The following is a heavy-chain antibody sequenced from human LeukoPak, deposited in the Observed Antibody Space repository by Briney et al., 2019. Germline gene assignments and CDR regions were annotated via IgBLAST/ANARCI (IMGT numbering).Heavy chain of an antibody. J-gene: IGHJ3*02. V-gene: IGHV1-2*02. D-gene: IGHD4-23*01. CDR1: GYTFTGYY. CDR3: ARRLGLRWDLQAFDI. Sequence: GASVKVSCKASGYTFTGYYIHWVRQASGQGLEWMGWINPNSGGTNYAQKFQGRVTMTRDTSISTAYMELSRLRSGDTAVYYCARRLGLRWDLQAFDIWGQGTMVTVSS. CDR2: INPNSGGT.